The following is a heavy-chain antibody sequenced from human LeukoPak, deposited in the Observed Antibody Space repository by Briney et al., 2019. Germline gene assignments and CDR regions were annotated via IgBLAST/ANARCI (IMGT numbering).Heavy chain of an antibody. CDR3: ARGSYCSGGSCYGCFDY. CDR1: GYAFTNYA. Sequence: ASVKVSCKASGYAFTNYAISWVRQAPGQGLEWMGWSNPNSGGTNFAQEFQGRVTMTRDTSISTAYMELSRLRSDDTAVYYCARGSYCSGGSCYGCFDYWGQGTLVTVSS. V-gene: IGHV1-2*02. J-gene: IGHJ4*02. CDR2: SNPNSGGT. D-gene: IGHD2-15*01.